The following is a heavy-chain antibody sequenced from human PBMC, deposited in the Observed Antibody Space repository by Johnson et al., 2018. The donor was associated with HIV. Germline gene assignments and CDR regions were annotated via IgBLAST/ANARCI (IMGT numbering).Heavy chain of an antibody. D-gene: IGHD3-16*01. V-gene: IGHV3-30*02. J-gene: IGHJ3*02. CDR2: IRYDGSNK. Sequence: VQLVESGGNLVQPGGSLRLSCAASGFTFSSYGMHWVRQAPGKGLEWVAFIRYDGSNKYYVDSVKGRFTISRDNAKNSLYLQMNSLRAEDTAVYYCARDMMGNSDDAFDIWGQGTMVIVSS. CDR3: ARDMMGNSDDAFDI. CDR1: GFTFSSYG.